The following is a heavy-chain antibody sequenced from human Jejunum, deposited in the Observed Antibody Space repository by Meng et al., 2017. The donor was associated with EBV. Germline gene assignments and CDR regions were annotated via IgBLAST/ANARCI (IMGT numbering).Heavy chain of an antibody. CDR2: IFHAGNT. D-gene: IGHD3-16*01. V-gene: IGHV4-4*02. CDR3: ARGSHYTWDV. Sequence: QVDFEGPGPGRVNPAGTLSLTCGVSGDSIISTDTWWSWVRQPPGKGLEWIGEIFHAGNTNYNPSLKSQVTMSVDTSKNQFSLNLSSVTAADSAVYYCARGSHYTWDVWGQGTLVTVSS. J-gene: IGHJ4*02. CDR1: GDSIISTDTW.